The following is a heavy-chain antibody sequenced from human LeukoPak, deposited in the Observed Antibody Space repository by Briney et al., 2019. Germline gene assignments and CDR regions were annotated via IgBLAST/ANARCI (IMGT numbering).Heavy chain of an antibody. CDR3: ARDSLVLRYCSGGSCYSEQDYYGMDV. J-gene: IGHJ6*02. CDR1: GGSISSGSYY. CDR2: IYTSGST. V-gene: IGHV4-61*02. D-gene: IGHD2-15*01. Sequence: SETLSLTCTVSGGSISSGSYYWSWIRQPAGKGLEWIGRIYTSGSTNYNPSLKSRVTISVDTSKNQFSLKLSSVTAADTAVYYCARDSLVLRYCSGGSCYSEQDYYGMDVWGQGTTVTVSS.